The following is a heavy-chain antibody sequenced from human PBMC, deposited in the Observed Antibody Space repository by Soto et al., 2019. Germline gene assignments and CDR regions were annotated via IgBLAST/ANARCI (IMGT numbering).Heavy chain of an antibody. CDR1: GYAFTSYD. V-gene: IGHV1-8*01. Sequence: QVQLVQSGAEVKKPGASVKVSCKASGYAFTSYDINWVRQATGHGLEWMGWMNPNTGDTGYAQKFQDRVTMTRNTSINTAYMGLRSLRFEDTAVFYWAGGDFGGRWGQGTLVTVSS. D-gene: IGHD3-10*01. J-gene: IGHJ4*02. CDR2: MNPNTGDT. CDR3: AGGDFGGR.